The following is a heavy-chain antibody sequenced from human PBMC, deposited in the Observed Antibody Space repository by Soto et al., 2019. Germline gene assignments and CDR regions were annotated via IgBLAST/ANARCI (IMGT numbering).Heavy chain of an antibody. J-gene: IGHJ4*02. CDR1: GFTFSSYA. D-gene: IGHD7-27*01. Sequence: QVQLVESGGGVVQPGRSLRLSCAASGFTFSSYAMHWVRQAPGKGLEWVAVISYDGSNKYYADSVKGRFTISRDNSKNTPYLQMNSLRAEDTAVYYCASRPITGDGAYFDYWGQGTLVTVSS. V-gene: IGHV3-30-3*01. CDR3: ASRPITGDGAYFDY. CDR2: ISYDGSNK.